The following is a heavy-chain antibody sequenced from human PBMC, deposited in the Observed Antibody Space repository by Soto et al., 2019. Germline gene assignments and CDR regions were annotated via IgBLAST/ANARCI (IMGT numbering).Heavy chain of an antibody. D-gene: IGHD1-1*01. CDR1: GDTFDTFA. V-gene: IGHV1-69*12. CDR3: ARNKGRGQLGGNYYYALDV. Sequence: QVQLEQSGAEVLKPGSSVKLSCKTSGDTFDTFAISWVRQAPGQGLEWMGGIIPIFRTPDYAQKSQGRVTITADVSTSTAYMDLSSLRCEDTAVYYCARNKGRGQLGGNYYYALDVRGQGTTVSVSS. J-gene: IGHJ6*02. CDR2: IIPIFRTP.